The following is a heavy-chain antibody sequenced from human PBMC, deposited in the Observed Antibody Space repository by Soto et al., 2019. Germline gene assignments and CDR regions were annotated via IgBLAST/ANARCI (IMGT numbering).Heavy chain of an antibody. Sequence: EVQLLESGGGLVQPGGSLRLSCAASGFTFSSYAMTWVRQAPGKGLEWVSTISGSGDSTYYADSVKGRFTISRDNSKNTLYLQMNSLGAEDTAVYYWAKGGVGRGMDVWGQGTTVTVSS. D-gene: IGHD1-26*01. J-gene: IGHJ6*02. CDR3: AKGGVGRGMDV. CDR2: ISGSGDST. CDR1: GFTFSSYA. V-gene: IGHV3-23*01.